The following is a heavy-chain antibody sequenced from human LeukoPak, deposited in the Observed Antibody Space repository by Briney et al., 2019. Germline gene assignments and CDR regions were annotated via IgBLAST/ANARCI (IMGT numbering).Heavy chain of an antibody. CDR2: IYSGGST. D-gene: IGHD5-24*01. Sequence: GGSLRLSCAASGFTVSSNYTSWVRQAPGKGLEWVSVIYSGGSTYYADSVKGRFTISRDNSKNTLYLQMNSLRAEDTAVYYCAREEMATIAFDYWGQGTLVTVSS. J-gene: IGHJ4*02. CDR3: AREEMATIAFDY. V-gene: IGHV3-53*01. CDR1: GFTVSSNY.